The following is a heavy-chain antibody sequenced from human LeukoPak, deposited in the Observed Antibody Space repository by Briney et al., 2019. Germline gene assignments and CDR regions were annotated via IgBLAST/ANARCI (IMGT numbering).Heavy chain of an antibody. CDR2: IYYSGST. CDR1: GGSISSSSYY. Sequence: SETLSLTCTVSGGSISSSSYYWGWIRQPPGKGLEWIGSIYYSGSTYYNPSLKSRVTISVDTSKNQFSLKLSSVTAADTAVYYCARHSTTTAALYAFDIWGQGTLFTVSS. CDR3: ARHSTTTAALYAFDI. D-gene: IGHD6-13*01. J-gene: IGHJ3*02. V-gene: IGHV4-39*01.